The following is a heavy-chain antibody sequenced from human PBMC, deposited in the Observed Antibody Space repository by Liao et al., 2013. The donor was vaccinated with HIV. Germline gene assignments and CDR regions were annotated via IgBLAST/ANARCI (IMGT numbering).Heavy chain of an antibody. Sequence: QLQLQESGSGLVKPSQTLSLTCAVSGGSISSGGYSWSWIRQPPGKGLEWIGYIYHSGSTYYNPSLKSRVTISVDRSKNQFSLKLTSVTAADTAVYYCARVQWEPAPNWYSDLWGRGTLVIVSS. CDR1: GGSISSGGYS. V-gene: IGHV4-30-2*01. CDR3: ARVQWEPAPNWYSDL. CDR2: IYHSGST. J-gene: IGHJ2*01. D-gene: IGHD1-26*01.